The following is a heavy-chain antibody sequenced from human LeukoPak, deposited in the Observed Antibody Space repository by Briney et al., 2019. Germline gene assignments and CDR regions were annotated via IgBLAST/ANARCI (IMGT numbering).Heavy chain of an antibody. CDR1: GFTFSSYA. Sequence: GGSLRLSCAASGFTFSSYAMSWVRQAPGKGLEWVSAISGSGGSTYYADSVKGRFTISRDNSKNTLYLQMNSLRAEDTAVYYCAKGPLWFGELLGAFDIWGQGTMVTVSS. CDR3: AKGPLWFGELLGAFDI. J-gene: IGHJ3*02. CDR2: ISGSGGST. D-gene: IGHD3-10*01. V-gene: IGHV3-23*01.